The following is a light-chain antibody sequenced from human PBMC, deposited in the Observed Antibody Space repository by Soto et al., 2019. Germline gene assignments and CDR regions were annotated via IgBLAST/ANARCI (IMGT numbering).Light chain of an antibody. V-gene: IGLV1-40*01. CDR2: GNS. Sequence: QSVLTQPPSVSGSPGQGVTISCTGSSSNIGAGYDVHWYQQLPGTAPKLLIYGNSNRPSGVPDRFSGSKSGTSASLAITGLQAEDEADYYCQSYGSSLSASYVFGTGT. J-gene: IGLJ1*01. CDR3: QSYGSSLSASYV. CDR1: SSNIGAGYD.